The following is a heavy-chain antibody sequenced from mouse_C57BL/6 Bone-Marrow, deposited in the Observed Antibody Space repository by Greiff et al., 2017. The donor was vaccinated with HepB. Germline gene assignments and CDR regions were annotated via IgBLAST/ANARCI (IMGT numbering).Heavy chain of an antibody. V-gene: IGHV1-82*01. CDR2: IYPGDGDT. J-gene: IGHJ1*03. Sequence: VKLVESGPELVKPGASVKISCKASGYAFSSSWMNWVKQRPGKGLEWIGRIYPGDGDTNYNGKFKGKATLTADKSSSTAYMQLSSLTSEDSAVYFCARYHYGSSYGYFDVWGTGTTVTVSS. CDR1: GYAFSSSW. D-gene: IGHD1-1*01. CDR3: ARYHYGSSYGYFDV.